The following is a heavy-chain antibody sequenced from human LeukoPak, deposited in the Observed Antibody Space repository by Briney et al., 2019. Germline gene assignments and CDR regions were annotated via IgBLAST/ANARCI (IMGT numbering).Heavy chain of an antibody. CDR1: GFTFDDYA. CDR3: AKDKWYDSSDYFDY. Sequence: GRSLRLSCAASGFTFDDYAMHWGRQAPGKGLEWVSGISWNSGSIGYTDSVKGRFTISRDNAKNSLYLQMNSLRAEDTALYYCAKDKWYDSSDYFDYWGQGTLVTVSS. CDR2: ISWNSGSI. V-gene: IGHV3-9*01. J-gene: IGHJ4*02. D-gene: IGHD3-22*01.